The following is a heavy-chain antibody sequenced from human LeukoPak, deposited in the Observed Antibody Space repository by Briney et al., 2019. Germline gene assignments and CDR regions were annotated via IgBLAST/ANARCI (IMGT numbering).Heavy chain of an antibody. D-gene: IGHD1-26*01. CDR2: ISYDGSKK. J-gene: IGHJ4*02. V-gene: IGHV3-30*18. CDR3: AKTAPPWELAAVDY. CDR1: GFTFSSYG. Sequence: PGRSLRLSCAASGFTFSSYGMHWVRQAPGKGLEWVAVISYDGSKKYYADSVKGRFTISRDNSKNTLYLQLNSLRAEDTAVYYCAKTAPPWELAAVDYWGQGTLVTVSS.